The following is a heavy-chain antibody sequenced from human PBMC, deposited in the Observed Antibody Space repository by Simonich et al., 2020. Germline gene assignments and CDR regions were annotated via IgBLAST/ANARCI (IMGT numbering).Heavy chain of an antibody. D-gene: IGHD6-13*01. V-gene: IGHV4-34*01. CDR3: ARGLRVAAAGTAFQH. J-gene: IGHJ1*01. Sequence: QVQLQQWGAGLLKPSETLSLTCAVYGGSFSGYYWSWIRQPPGKGLEWIGEINHSENTNYNPSPKSRVPTSVDTSKNQFSLKLSSVTAADTAVYYCARGLRVAAAGTAFQHWCQGTLVTVSS. CDR2: INHSENT. CDR1: GGSFSGYY.